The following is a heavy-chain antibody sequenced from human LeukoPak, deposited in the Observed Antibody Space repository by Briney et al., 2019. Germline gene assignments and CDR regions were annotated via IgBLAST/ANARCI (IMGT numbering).Heavy chain of an antibody. Sequence: ASVKVSCKASGYTFTSYGISWVRQAPGQGLEWMGWISAYNGNTNYAQKLQGRVTMTRDTSISTAYMELSRLRSDDTAVYYCAREEGPISYWGQGTLVTVSS. J-gene: IGHJ4*02. CDR2: ISAYNGNT. CDR1: GYTFTSYG. CDR3: AREEGPISY. V-gene: IGHV1-18*01.